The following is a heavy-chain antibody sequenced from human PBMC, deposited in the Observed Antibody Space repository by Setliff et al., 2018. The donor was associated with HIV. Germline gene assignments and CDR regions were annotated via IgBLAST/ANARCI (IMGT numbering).Heavy chain of an antibody. J-gene: IGHJ2*01. D-gene: IGHD2-21*02. CDR1: GCFINNHY. CDR2: THYSGSS. CDR3: ARDVGLCGVDCWPYFYFDF. Sequence: PSETLSLTCTISGCFINNHYWNWIRQPPGKGLEWIGSTHYSGSSYYSPSLKSRVTISLDTSKNQFSLKLSSLTAADTAVYYCARDVGLCGVDCWPYFYFDFWGRGNLVTVSS. V-gene: IGHV4-59*11.